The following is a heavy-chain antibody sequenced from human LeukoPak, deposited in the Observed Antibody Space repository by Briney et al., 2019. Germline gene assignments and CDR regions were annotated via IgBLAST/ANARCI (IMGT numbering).Heavy chain of an antibody. CDR1: GYTFTSYG. Sequence: ASVKVSCKASGYTFTSYGISWVRQAPGRGLEWMGWISAYNGNTNYAQKLQGRVTMTTDTSTSTAYMELRSLRSDDTAVYYCARDEIAVAGTFFDYWGQGTLVTVSS. D-gene: IGHD6-19*01. V-gene: IGHV1-18*01. J-gene: IGHJ4*02. CDR2: ISAYNGNT. CDR3: ARDEIAVAGTFFDY.